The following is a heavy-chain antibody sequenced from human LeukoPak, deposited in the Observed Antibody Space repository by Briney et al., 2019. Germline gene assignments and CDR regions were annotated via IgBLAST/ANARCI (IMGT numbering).Heavy chain of an antibody. Sequence: GGSLRLSCAASGFIVSSNSMSWVRQAPGKGLEWVSVIYSGGSTYYADSVKGRFTISRDNSKNTLYLQMNSLRAEDTAVYYCARDLDSAGWFDPWGQGTLVTVSS. CDR1: GFIVSSNS. CDR2: IYSGGST. D-gene: IGHD3-3*01. CDR3: ARDLDSAGWFDP. V-gene: IGHV3-53*01. J-gene: IGHJ5*02.